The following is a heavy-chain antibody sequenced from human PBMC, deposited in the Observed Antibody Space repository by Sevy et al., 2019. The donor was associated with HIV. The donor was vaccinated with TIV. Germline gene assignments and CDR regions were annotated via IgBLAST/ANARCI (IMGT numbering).Heavy chain of an antibody. V-gene: IGHV1-3*04. D-gene: IGHD3-10*01. CDR3: ARDPGMTRGFDH. Sequence: ASVKVSCKASGYSFITKTIHWVRQAPGQGPEWMGWINTANGNTKSSENLRGRVTLTRDTSANTAYMELRSLKFEDTAVYYCARDPGMTRGFDHWGQGTLVTVSS. CDR1: GYSFITKT. J-gene: IGHJ4*02. CDR2: INTANGNT.